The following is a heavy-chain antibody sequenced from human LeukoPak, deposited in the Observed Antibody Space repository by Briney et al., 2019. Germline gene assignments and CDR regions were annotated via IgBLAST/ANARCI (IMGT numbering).Heavy chain of an antibody. CDR2: ISSSSRYI. J-gene: IGHJ6*02. V-gene: IGHV3-21*01. CDR1: GFTFSSYS. CDR3: AKDTAMGYYYGMDV. D-gene: IGHD5-18*01. Sequence: PGGSLRLSCAASGFTFSSYSMKWVRQAPGKGLEWVSSISSSSRYIYYADSVKGRFTISRDNAKNSLYLQMNSLRAEDTAVYYCAKDTAMGYYYGMDVWGQGTTVTVSS.